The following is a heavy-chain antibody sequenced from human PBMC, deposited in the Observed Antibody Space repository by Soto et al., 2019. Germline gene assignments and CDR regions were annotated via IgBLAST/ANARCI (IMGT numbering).Heavy chain of an antibody. D-gene: IGHD2-2*01. Sequence: SQTLSLTCAISGDSVSSNSAAWNWIRQSPSRGLEWLGRTYYRSKWYNDYAVSVKSRITINPDTSKNQFSLQLNSVTPEDTAVYYCARLGYCSSTSCSGGGMDVWGQGTTVTAP. CDR2: TYYRSKWYN. J-gene: IGHJ6*02. V-gene: IGHV6-1*01. CDR3: ARLGYCSSTSCSGGGMDV. CDR1: GDSVSSNSAA.